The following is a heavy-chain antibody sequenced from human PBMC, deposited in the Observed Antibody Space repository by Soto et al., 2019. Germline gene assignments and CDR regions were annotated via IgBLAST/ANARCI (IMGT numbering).Heavy chain of an antibody. J-gene: IGHJ4*02. Sequence: EVQLVESGGGLVKPGGSLRLSCAASGFTFGNAWMSWVRQAPGKGLEWVGRIKSKTDGGTTDYAAPVKGRFTISRDDSKNTPYLQMNSLKTEDTAVYYCTTEYGDYNYFDYWGQGTLVTVSS. D-gene: IGHD4-17*01. V-gene: IGHV3-15*01. CDR2: IKSKTDGGTT. CDR3: TTEYGDYNYFDY. CDR1: GFTFGNAW.